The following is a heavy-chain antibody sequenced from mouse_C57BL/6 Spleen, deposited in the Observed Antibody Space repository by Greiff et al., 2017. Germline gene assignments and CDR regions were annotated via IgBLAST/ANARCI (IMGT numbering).Heavy chain of an antibody. J-gene: IGHJ4*01. CDR3: ARSPTGTRGYYAMDY. V-gene: IGHV1-53*01. Sequence: VQLQQSGTELVKPGASVKLSCKASGYTFTSYWMHWVKQRPGQGLEWIGNINPSNGGTNYNEKFKSKATLTVDKSSSTAYMQLSSLTSEDSAVYYCARSPTGTRGYYAMDYWGQGTSVTVSS. D-gene: IGHD4-1*02. CDR2: INPSNGGT. CDR1: GYTFTSYW.